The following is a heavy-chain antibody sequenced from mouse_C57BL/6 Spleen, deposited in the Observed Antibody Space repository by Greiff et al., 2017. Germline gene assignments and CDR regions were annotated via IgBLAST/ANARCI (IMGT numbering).Heavy chain of an antibody. CDR2: IYPRSGNT. Sequence: LVESGAELARPGASVKLSCKASGYTFTSYGISWVKQRTGQGLEWIGEIYPRSGNTYYNEKFKGKATLTADKSSSTAYMELRSLTSEDSAVYFCARSPKDYAMDYWGQGTSVTVSS. V-gene: IGHV1-81*01. CDR3: ARSPKDYAMDY. CDR1: GYTFTSYG. J-gene: IGHJ4*01.